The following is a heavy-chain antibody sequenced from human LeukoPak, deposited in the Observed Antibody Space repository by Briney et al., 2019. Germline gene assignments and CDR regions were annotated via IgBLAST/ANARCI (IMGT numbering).Heavy chain of an antibody. CDR2: ISAYNGNT. V-gene: IGHV1-18*01. CDR3: ARPYDSSGYYYYGMDV. CDR1: GYTFTSYG. D-gene: IGHD3-22*01. Sequence: ASVKVSCKASGYTFTSYGISWVRQAPGQGLEWMGWISAYNGNTNYAQKLQGRVTMTTDTSTSTAYMGLRSLRSDDTAVYYCARPYDSSGYYYYGMDVWGQGTTSPSP. J-gene: IGHJ6*02.